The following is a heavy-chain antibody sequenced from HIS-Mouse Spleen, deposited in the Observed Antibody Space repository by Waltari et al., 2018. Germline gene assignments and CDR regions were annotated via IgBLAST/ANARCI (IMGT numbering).Heavy chain of an antibody. D-gene: IGHD2-21*02. CDR1: GGSISSSSYY. V-gene: IGHV4-39*01. Sequence: QLQLQESGPGLVKPSETLSLTCTVSGGSISSSSYYWGWIRQPPGKGLEWIGSIYYSGSPYYTPSLKSRVTISVDTSKNQFSLKLSSVTAADTAVYYCARKRTASGWFDPWGQGTLVTVSS. CDR2: IYYSGSP. J-gene: IGHJ5*02. CDR3: ARKRTASGWFDP.